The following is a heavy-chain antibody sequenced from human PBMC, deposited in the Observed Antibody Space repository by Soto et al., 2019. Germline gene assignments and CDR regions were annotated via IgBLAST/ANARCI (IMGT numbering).Heavy chain of an antibody. Sequence: QVQLQESGPGLLKPSETLSLTCSVSGGSISNYYWSWIRQPPGKGLEWIGYVYYTGSTNSNPSLKSRVTIAIDTSKNHFSLKLVSVPAADTAVYYCARGITGSSGDWFDPWGQGALVTVSS. CDR2: VYYTGST. D-gene: IGHD1-20*01. V-gene: IGHV4-59*01. J-gene: IGHJ5*02. CDR3: ARGITGSSGDWFDP. CDR1: GGSISNYY.